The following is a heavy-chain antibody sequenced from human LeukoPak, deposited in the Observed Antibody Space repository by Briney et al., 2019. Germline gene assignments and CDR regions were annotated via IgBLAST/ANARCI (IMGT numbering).Heavy chain of an antibody. Sequence: SGPTLVNPTQTLTLTCTFSGFSLSTSGMRVSWICQPPGKALEWLARIDWDDDKFYSTSLKTRLTISKDTSKNQVVLTMTNMDPVDTATYYCARIYSGYGYFDYWGQGTLVTVSS. CDR3: ARIYSGYGYFDY. CDR2: IDWDDDK. CDR1: GFSLSTSGMR. V-gene: IGHV2-70*04. D-gene: IGHD5-12*01. J-gene: IGHJ4*02.